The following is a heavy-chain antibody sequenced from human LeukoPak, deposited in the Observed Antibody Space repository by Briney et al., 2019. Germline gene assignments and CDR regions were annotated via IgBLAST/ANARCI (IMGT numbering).Heavy chain of an antibody. Sequence: AASVKVSCKASGYTFTSYGISWVRQAPGQGLEWMGWISAYNGNTNYAQKFQGRVTITADESTSTAYMELSSLRSEDTAVYYCARVVYSSSFDYWGQGTLVTVSS. CDR3: ARVVYSSSFDY. CDR2: ISAYNGNT. D-gene: IGHD6-6*01. V-gene: IGHV1-18*01. J-gene: IGHJ4*02. CDR1: GYTFTSYG.